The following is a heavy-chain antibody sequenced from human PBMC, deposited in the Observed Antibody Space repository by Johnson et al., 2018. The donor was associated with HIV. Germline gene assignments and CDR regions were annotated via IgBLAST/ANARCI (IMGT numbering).Heavy chain of an antibody. CDR3: ARGLELYLDLGWDDAFDI. V-gene: IGHV3-30*02. D-gene: IGHD1-26*01. CDR1: GFTFSSYA. CDR2: IRYDGSNK. Sequence: QVQLVESGGGLVKPGGSLRLSCAASGFTFSSYAMHWVRQAPGKGLEWVAFIRYDGSNKYYADSVKGRFTISRDNSKNTLYLQMNSLRPEDTAVYYCARGLELYLDLGWDDAFDIGGQGTMVTVSS. J-gene: IGHJ3*02.